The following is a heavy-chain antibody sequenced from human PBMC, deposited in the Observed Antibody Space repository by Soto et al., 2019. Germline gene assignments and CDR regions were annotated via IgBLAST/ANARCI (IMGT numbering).Heavy chain of an antibody. D-gene: IGHD3-3*01. CDR2: MNPNSGNT. CDR3: ARGRKSASYDFWSGYYTGGDY. V-gene: IGHV1-8*01. CDR1: GYTFTSYD. J-gene: IGHJ4*02. Sequence: GASVKVSCKASGYTFTSYDINWVRQATGQGLEWMGWMNPNSGNTGYAQKFQGRVTMTRNTSISTAYMELSSLRSEDTAVYYCARGRKSASYDFWSGYYTGGDYWGQGTLVTVSS.